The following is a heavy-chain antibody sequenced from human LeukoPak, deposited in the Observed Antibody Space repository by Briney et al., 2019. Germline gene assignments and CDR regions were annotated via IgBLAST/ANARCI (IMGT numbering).Heavy chain of an antibody. CDR2: IKHDGSEK. J-gene: IGHJ4*02. CDR1: RFTFSAYW. Sequence: GGSLRLSCAASRFTFSAYWMSWVRQAPGKGLEWVANIKHDGSEKYYVDSVKGRFTISRDNAKNSLYLQMNSLRAEDTAVYYCAREPIAVAGKFDYWGQGTLVTVSS. V-gene: IGHV3-7*01. D-gene: IGHD6-19*01. CDR3: AREPIAVAGKFDY.